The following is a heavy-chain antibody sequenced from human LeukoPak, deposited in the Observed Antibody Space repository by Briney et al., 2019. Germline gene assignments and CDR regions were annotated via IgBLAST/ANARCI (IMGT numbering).Heavy chain of an antibody. Sequence: ASVKVSCKASGYTFTSYYMHWVRQAPGQGLEWMGIINPSGGSTSYAQKFQGRVTMTRDTSTSTVYMELSSLRSEDTAVYYCARDGPGSYSGSAFSWYYYYGMDVWGQGTTVTVSS. CDR1: GYTFTSYY. D-gene: IGHD1-26*01. CDR2: INPSGGST. CDR3: ARDGPGSYSGSAFSWYYYYGMDV. J-gene: IGHJ6*02. V-gene: IGHV1-46*01.